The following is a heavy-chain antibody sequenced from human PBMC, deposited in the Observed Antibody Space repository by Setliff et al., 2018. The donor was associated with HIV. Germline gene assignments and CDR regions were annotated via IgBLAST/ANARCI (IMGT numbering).Heavy chain of an antibody. CDR1: GGSFSDYY. CDR2: INHSGST. Sequence: SETLSLTCAVYGGSFSDYYWSWIRQPPGKGLEWIGEINHSGSTNYNPSLKRRVTISVDTSKNQFSLKLSSVTAADTAVYYCVRGPYDYVWGSYRPNYFDYWGQGTLVTVSS. D-gene: IGHD3-16*02. CDR3: VRGPYDYVWGSYRPNYFDY. V-gene: IGHV4-34*01. J-gene: IGHJ4*02.